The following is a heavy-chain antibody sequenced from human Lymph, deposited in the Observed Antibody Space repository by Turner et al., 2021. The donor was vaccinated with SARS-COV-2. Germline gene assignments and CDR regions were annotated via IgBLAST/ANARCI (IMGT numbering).Heavy chain of an antibody. J-gene: IGHJ4*02. CDR1: VYTFTGYY. D-gene: IGHD3-10*01. CDR3: ARSREIQSMVRGVDPFDY. CDR2: INPNSGGT. Sequence: QVQLVQSGAEVKKPGASVKVSCKASVYTFTGYYMHWVRQAPGQGLEWMGWINPNSGGTNYAQKFKGRVTMTRDTSISTAYMELSRLRSDDTAVYYCARSREIQSMVRGVDPFDYWGQGTLVTVSS. V-gene: IGHV1-2*02.